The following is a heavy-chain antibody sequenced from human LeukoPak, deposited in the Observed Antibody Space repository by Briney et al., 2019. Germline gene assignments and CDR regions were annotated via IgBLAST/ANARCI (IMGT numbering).Heavy chain of an antibody. J-gene: IGHJ5*02. Sequence: GGSLRLSCVGSGFAFGVHAMSWVRQAPGKGPEWVATIGSGADLFYAESVKGRFTISRDDPRNTVWLQMYSLRAEDTALYYCAKDWTPHNRVYDCLDAWGQGTQVTVSS. CDR1: GFAFGVHA. CDR2: IGSGADL. D-gene: IGHD3-16*01. V-gene: IGHV3-23*01. CDR3: AKDWTPHNRVYDCLDA.